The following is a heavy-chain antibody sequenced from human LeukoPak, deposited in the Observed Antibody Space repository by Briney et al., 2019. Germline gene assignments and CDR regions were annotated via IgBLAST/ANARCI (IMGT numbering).Heavy chain of an antibody. D-gene: IGHD3-22*01. J-gene: IGHJ1*01. CDR1: GFTFGSYW. CDR2: MNSDGSSI. V-gene: IGHV3-74*01. CDR3: AKVGYYDSSGYYAYLQH. Sequence: PGGSLRLSCAASGFTFGSYWMHWVRQAPGKGLEWVSRMNSDGSSISYVDSVKGRFTISRDNAKNTLHLQMNSLRAEDTAVYYCAKVGYYDSSGYYAYLQHWGQGTLVTVSS.